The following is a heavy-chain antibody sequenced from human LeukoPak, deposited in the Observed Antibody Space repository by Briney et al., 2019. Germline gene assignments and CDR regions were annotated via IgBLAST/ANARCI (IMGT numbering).Heavy chain of an antibody. V-gene: IGHV1-2*02. J-gene: IGHJ6*03. CDR2: INPNSGGT. Sequence: ASVKVSCKASGYTFTGYYMHWVRQAPGQGLEWMGWINPNSGGTNYAQKFQGRVTMTRDPSISTAYMELSRLRSDDTAVYYCARKARGDYYMDVWGKGTTVTISS. D-gene: IGHD5-12*01. CDR1: GYTFTGYY. CDR3: ARKARGDYYMDV.